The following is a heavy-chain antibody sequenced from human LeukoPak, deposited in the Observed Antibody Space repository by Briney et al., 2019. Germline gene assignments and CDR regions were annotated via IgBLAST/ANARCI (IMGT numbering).Heavy chain of an antibody. V-gene: IGHV3-74*01. CDR3: AKAFQINDGDY. CDR2: IIADGRST. J-gene: IGHJ4*02. D-gene: IGHD1-1*01. Sequence: PGGSLRLSCAASGFTFGNHWMHWVRQAPGKGLVWVSRIIADGRSTTYADSVKGRFTISRDNAKNTLYLQMNSLRAEDTAVYYCAKAFQINDGDYWGQGALVTVRS. CDR1: GFTFGNHW.